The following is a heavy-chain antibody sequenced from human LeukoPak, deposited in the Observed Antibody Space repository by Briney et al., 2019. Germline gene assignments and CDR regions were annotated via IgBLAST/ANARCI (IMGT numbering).Heavy chain of an antibody. CDR1: GFTFSSYW. D-gene: IGHD6-19*01. J-gene: IGHJ4*02. CDR3: ARAGAGSGWSTDY. Sequence: GGSLRLSCAASGFTFSSYWMSWVRQAPGKGLEWVANIKQDGREKYYVDSVKGRFTISRDNAKNSLYLQMNSLRAEDTAVYYCARAGAGSGWSTDYWGQGTLVTVSS. V-gene: IGHV3-7*01. CDR2: IKQDGREK.